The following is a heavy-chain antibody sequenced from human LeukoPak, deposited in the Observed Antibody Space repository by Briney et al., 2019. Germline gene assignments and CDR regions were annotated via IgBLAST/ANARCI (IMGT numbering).Heavy chain of an antibody. CDR2: VYYTGST. CDR1: GDSVTSGTFY. V-gene: IGHV4-39*01. J-gene: IGHJ5*02. Sequence: SETLSLTCTVSGDSVTSGTFYWAWLRHPPGKGLEWIATVYYTGSTYYNPSLKSRVTISIDTSKNQFSLPLRSVVAPDTALYYCARHSGSGSLSRPFDPWGQGTLVTVSS. CDR3: ARHSGSGSLSRPFDP. D-gene: IGHD3-10*01.